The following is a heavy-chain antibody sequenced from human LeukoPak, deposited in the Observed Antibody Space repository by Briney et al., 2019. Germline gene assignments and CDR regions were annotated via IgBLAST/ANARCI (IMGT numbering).Heavy chain of an antibody. Sequence: SETLSLICSVSGGFISSYYWSCIRQPPGKGLVWIGYIYYCGSTNYNPSRKSRVTISVDTSKNQFSLKLSSVTAADTAVYYCARVYCSSTSCYTPYYFDYWGQGTLVTVSS. D-gene: IGHD2-2*02. J-gene: IGHJ4*02. CDR3: ARVYCSSTSCYTPYYFDY. CDR1: GGFISSYY. V-gene: IGHV4-59*01. CDR2: IYYCGST.